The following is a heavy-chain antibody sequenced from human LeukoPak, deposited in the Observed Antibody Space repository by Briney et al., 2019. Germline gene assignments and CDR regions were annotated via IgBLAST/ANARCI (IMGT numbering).Heavy chain of an antibody. D-gene: IGHD2-2*02. CDR2: INPNSGGT. CDR1: GYTFTGYY. Sequence: GASVKVSCKASGYTFTGYYMHWVRQAPGQGLEWMGWINPNSGGTNYAQKFQGRVTMTRDTSISTAYMELSRLRSEDTAVYYCARVTLQDQLLYGAYYYYYMDVWGKGTTVTVSS. V-gene: IGHV1-2*02. CDR3: ARVTLQDQLLYGAYYYYYMDV. J-gene: IGHJ6*03.